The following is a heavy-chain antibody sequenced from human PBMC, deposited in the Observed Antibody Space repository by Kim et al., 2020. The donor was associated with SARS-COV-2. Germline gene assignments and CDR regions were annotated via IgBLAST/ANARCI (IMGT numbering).Heavy chain of an antibody. Sequence: AVSVKSRITINPDTSKTQFSLQLNSVTPEDTAVYYCARGNDGYYYYGMDVWGQGTTVTVSS. J-gene: IGHJ6*02. D-gene: IGHD1-1*01. CDR3: ARGNDGYYYYGMDV. V-gene: IGHV6-1*01.